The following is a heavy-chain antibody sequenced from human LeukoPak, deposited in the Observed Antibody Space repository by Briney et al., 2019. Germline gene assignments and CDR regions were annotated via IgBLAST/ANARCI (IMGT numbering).Heavy chain of an antibody. CDR1: GYTFTSYY. CDR2: INPSGGST. V-gene: IGHV1-46*01. J-gene: IGHJ4*02. D-gene: IGHD3-22*01. CDR3: AVTYYYDSSGARIDY. Sequence: ASVKVSCKASGYTFTSYYMHWVRQAPGQGLEWMGIINPSGGSTSYAQKFQGRVTMTRDTSTSAVYMELSSLRSEDTAVYYCAVTYYYDSSGARIDYWGQGTLVTVSS.